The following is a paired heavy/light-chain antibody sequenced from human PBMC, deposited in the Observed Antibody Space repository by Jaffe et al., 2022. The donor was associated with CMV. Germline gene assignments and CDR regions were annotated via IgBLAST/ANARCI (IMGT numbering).Light chain of an antibody. V-gene: IGLV3-25*03. CDR2: KDT. CDR1: ALPNQW. J-gene: IGLJ3*02. CDR3: QSTDSNGTYGV. Sequence: YELTQPTSVSVSPGQTARITCSGDALPNQWSFWYQQRPGQVPLLVIYKDTKRPSGIPERFSGSSSGTTVTLTISGVQAEDEADYHCQSTDSNGTYGVFGGGTKLTVL.
Heavy chain of an antibody. CDR3: ARREGVDWGWFDS. V-gene: IGHV5-51*01. Sequence: EVQLVQSGPEVRKPGESLKISCQGSGYSFTNYRIGWVRQKPGKGLEWMGIIYPGDSGTKYSPSFQGQVNISTDKSINTAYLQWNSLKASDSGIYYCARREGVDWGWFDSWGQGTLVTVSS. CDR1: GYSFTNYR. D-gene: IGHD7-27*01. CDR2: IYPGDSGT. J-gene: IGHJ5*01.